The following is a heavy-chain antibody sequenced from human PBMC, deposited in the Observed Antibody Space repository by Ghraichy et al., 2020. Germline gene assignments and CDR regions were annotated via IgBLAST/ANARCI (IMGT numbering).Heavy chain of an antibody. D-gene: IGHD3-3*01. CDR3: ARLAFSNLNDFWSGGYFDS. CDR1: GGSIRSYY. J-gene: IGHJ4*02. CDR2: IYTSGNT. V-gene: IGHV4-4*09. Sequence: LSLTCTVSGGSIRSYYWSWIRQPPGKGLEWIGHIYTSGNTNYSPSLKSRVTISAATSKNQFSLRLISVTAADTAVYYCARLAFSNLNDFWSGGYFDSWGQGTLVTVSS.